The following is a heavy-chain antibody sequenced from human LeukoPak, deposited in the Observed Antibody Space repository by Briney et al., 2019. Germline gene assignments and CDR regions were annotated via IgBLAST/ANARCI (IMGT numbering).Heavy chain of an antibody. V-gene: IGHV4-39*01. CDR2: IYYSGIT. D-gene: IGHD2-2*01. Sequence: SETLSLTCTVSGGSISSSNYYWGWIRQPPGKGLEWIGSIYYSGITYYNPSLKSRVTISVDTSNNQFSLKLSSVTAADTAMYYCARLLIYCSSTSCHFDYWGQGTLVAVSS. CDR1: GGSISSSNYY. CDR3: ARLLIYCSSTSCHFDY. J-gene: IGHJ4*02.